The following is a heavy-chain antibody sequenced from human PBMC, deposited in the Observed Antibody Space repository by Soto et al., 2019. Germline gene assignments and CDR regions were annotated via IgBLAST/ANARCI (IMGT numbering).Heavy chain of an antibody. D-gene: IGHD3-22*01. CDR2: ISAYNGNT. J-gene: IGHJ4*02. CDR1: GYTFTSYG. CDR3: ARDQIWRYYYDSSGYYSFDY. V-gene: IGHV1-18*03. Sequence: ASVKVSCKASGYTFTSYGISWVRQAPGQGLEWMGWISAYNGNTNYAQKLQGRVTMTTDTSTSTAYMELRSLRSDDMAVYYCARDQIWRYYYDSSGYYSFDYWGQGTLVTVSS.